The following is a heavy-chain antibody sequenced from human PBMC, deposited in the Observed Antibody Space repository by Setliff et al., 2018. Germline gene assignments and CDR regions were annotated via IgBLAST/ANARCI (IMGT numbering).Heavy chain of an antibody. CDR3: ARSINGYQQRYDF. Sequence: SETLSLTCAVTGASINSLSWWSWVRQSPGKGLEWIGEIYHDGNTKFNPSVHYNPSLKSRFTISRDNGKNSLFLQMNSVRAEDTAVYYCARSINGYQQRYDFWGQGALVTVSS. J-gene: IGHJ4*02. CDR1: GASINSLSW. D-gene: IGHD3-16*01. V-gene: IGHV4-4*02. CDR2: IYHDGNT.